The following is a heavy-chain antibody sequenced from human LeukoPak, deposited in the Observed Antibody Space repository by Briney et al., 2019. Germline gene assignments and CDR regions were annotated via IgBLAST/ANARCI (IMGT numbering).Heavy chain of an antibody. CDR3: ARANPPDYVWGSYRYLYFDY. J-gene: IGHJ4*02. Sequence: PSQTLSLTCTVSGGSISSGGYYWSWIRQHPGKGLEWIGYIYYSGSTYYNPSLKSRVTISVDTSKNQFSLKLSPVTAADTAVYYCARANPPDYVWGSYRYLYFDYWGQGTLVTVSS. CDR1: GGSISSGGYY. V-gene: IGHV4-31*03. D-gene: IGHD3-16*02. CDR2: IYYSGST.